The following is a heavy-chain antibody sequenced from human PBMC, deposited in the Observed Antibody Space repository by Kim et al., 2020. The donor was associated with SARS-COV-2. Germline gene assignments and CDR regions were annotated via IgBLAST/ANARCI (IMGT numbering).Heavy chain of an antibody. V-gene: IGHV5-51*03. Sequence: GESLKISCKCSGYSFNSDWIGWVRQMPGKGLEWMGIIYPCDSDTRYIPSFQGQVTISADKSISTAYLQLSSLKASDTAMYYCASILGYCTNGVCHFDAFDIWGKGTMVTVSS. CDR3: ASILGYCTNGVCHFDAFDI. CDR1: GYSFNSDW. CDR2: IYPCDSDT. D-gene: IGHD2-8*01. J-gene: IGHJ3*02.